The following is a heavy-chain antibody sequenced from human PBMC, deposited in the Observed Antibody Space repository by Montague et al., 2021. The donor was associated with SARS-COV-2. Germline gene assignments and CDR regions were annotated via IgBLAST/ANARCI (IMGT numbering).Heavy chain of an antibody. J-gene: IGHJ5*02. CDR3: AHRTGIAAVSNGFRCDP. CDR2: IYWDDDK. Sequence: PALVKPTQTLILTCSLSGLSLNTRRVCVSWIRQPPGKALEWLALIYWDDDKRYSPSLKSRLTITKDTSKNQVVLTMTNMDPVDTATYYCAHRTGIAAVSNGFRCDPWGQGTLVTVSS. D-gene: IGHD6-13*01. V-gene: IGHV2-5*08. CDR1: GLSLNTRRVC.